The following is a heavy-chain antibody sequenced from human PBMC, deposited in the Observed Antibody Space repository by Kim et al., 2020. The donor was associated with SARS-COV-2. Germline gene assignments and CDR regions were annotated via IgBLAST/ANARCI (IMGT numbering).Heavy chain of an antibody. J-gene: IGHJ4*02. V-gene: IGHV4-31*02. CDR3: ARAIAGGTTVVTRIDY. Sequence: SLESRVTISVDTSKNQFSLKLSSVTAADTAVYYCARAIAGGTTVVTRIDYWGQGTLVTVSS. D-gene: IGHD4-17*01.